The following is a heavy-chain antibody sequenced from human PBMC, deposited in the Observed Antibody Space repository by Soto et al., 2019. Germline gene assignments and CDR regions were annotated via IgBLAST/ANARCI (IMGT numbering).Heavy chain of an antibody. D-gene: IGHD1-1*01. CDR1: GFTFSDYS. V-gene: IGHV3-21*02. J-gene: IGHJ6*02. CDR2: IGNRGSYI. Sequence: EVQLVESGGGLVKPGGSLRLSCVASGFTFSDYSMNWVRKAPGKGLEWISSIGNRGSYIFYADSVKGRFTISRDNAKNSLYLQMGSLTAVDTAVYYCARGFLEVSGIMHMAVWGQGTTVTVSS. CDR3: ARGFLEVSGIMHMAV.